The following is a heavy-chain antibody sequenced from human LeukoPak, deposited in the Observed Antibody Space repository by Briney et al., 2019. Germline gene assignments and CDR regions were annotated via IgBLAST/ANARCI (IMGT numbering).Heavy chain of an antibody. D-gene: IGHD3-10*01. J-gene: IGHJ3*02. CDR2: ISSSSSYI. CDR1: GFTFSSYS. Sequence: GGSLRLSCAASGFTFSSYSMNWVRQAPGKGLEWVSSISSSSSYIYYADSVKGRFTISRDNAKNSLYLQMNSLRAEDTAVYYCAKSNYGSGSYAFDIWGQGTMVTVSS. V-gene: IGHV3-21*01. CDR3: AKSNYGSGSYAFDI.